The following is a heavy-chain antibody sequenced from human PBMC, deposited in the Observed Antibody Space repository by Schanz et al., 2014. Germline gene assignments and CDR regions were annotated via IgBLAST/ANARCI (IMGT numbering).Heavy chain of an antibody. D-gene: IGHD2-2*01. Sequence: QVQLVESGGTLVKPGGSLRLSCVVSGFTFSDYYMSWIRQAPGKGLEWVSYISSSSIYTNYADSVKGRFTISRDNAKNSLYLQMNSLRAEDTAVYYCARSTSMYFLQWGQGTLVTVSS. J-gene: IGHJ1*01. CDR2: ISSSSIYT. V-gene: IGHV3-11*06. CDR3: ARSTSMYFLQ. CDR1: GFTFSDYY.